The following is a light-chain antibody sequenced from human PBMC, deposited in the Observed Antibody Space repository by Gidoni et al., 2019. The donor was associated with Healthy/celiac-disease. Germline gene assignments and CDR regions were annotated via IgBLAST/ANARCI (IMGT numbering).Light chain of an antibody. CDR2: RNN. CDR3: AAWDDSLSGRGV. J-gene: IGLJ3*02. Sequence: QSVLTQPPSASGTPGQRVTISRSGSSSNIGSNHVYWYQQLAGTAPKLLIYRNNQRPSGVPDRFSGSKSGTSASLAISGLRSEDEADYYCAAWDDSLSGRGVFGGGTKLTVL. V-gene: IGLV1-47*01. CDR1: SSNIGSNH.